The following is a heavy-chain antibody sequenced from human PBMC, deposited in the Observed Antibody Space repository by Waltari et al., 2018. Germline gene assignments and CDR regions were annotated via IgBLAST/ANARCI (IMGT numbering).Heavy chain of an antibody. J-gene: IGHJ6*02. CDR2: IRGNGGGT. CDR3: AKDRVKWDV. CDR1: GFTFSNYA. Sequence: EEQLLESGGGLVQPGGSLRLSCAASGFTFSNYAMSWVRQAPGKGLEWVESIRGNGGGTHYADSVKGRFTISRDNSKNTLYVQMNSLRAEDTAVYYCAKDRVKWDVWGQGTTVTVSS. V-gene: IGHV3-23*01. D-gene: IGHD3-10*01.